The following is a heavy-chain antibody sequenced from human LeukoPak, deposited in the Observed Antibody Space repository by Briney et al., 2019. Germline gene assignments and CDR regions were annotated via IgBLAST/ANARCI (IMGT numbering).Heavy chain of an antibody. D-gene: IGHD3-3*01. V-gene: IGHV3-23*01. Sequence: PGGSLRLSCAASGFTFSSYAMSWVRQAPGKGLEWVSAISGSGGSTYYADSVKGRFTISRDNSKNTLYLQMNSLRAEDTAVYYCAKDLHALDTIFGVAPDYWGQGTLVTVSS. J-gene: IGHJ4*02. CDR3: AKDLHALDTIFGVAPDY. CDR1: GFTFSSYA. CDR2: ISGSGGST.